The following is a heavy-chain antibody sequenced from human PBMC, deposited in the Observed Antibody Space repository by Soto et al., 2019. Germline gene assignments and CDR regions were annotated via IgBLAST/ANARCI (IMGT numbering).Heavy chain of an antibody. J-gene: IGHJ5*02. CDR3: TRSFVVVTAIAAS. CDR2: IRNKANSYAT. Sequence: EVQLVESGGGLVQPGGSLKLSCAASGFTFSDSTMHWVRQASGKGLEWVGRIRNKANSYATAYAASVKGRFTVSRDDSKNTAYLQMNGLKTEAAAVYYCTRSFVVVTAIAASWGQGTLVTVSS. D-gene: IGHD2-21*02. CDR1: GFTFSDST. V-gene: IGHV3-73*02.